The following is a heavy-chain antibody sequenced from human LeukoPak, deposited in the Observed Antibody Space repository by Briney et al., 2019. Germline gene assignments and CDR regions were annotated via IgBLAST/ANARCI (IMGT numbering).Heavy chain of an antibody. CDR2: IYYSGST. Sequence: PGGSLRLSCAASGFSVRSNYMNWVRQAPGKGLEWIGSIYYSGSTYYNPSLKSRVTISVDTSKNQFSLKLSSVTAADTAVYYCARVSTVTNAGGIDYWGQGTLVTVSS. V-gene: IGHV4-39*07. CDR3: ARVSTVTNAGGIDY. J-gene: IGHJ4*02. CDR1: GFSVRSNY. D-gene: IGHD4-17*01.